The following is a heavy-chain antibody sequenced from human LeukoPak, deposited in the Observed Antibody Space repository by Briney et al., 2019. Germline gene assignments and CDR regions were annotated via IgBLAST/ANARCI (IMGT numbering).Heavy chain of an antibody. CDR1: GGSFSGYY. J-gene: IGHJ4*02. CDR3: ARGIRRNHLDY. CDR2: INHSGGT. D-gene: IGHD1-14*01. Sequence: SETLSLTCADYGGSFSGYYWSWIRQPPGKGLEWIGEINHSGGTNYNPSLKSRVTISVDTSKNQFSLKLSSVTAADTAVYYCARGIRRNHLDYWGQGTLVTVSS. V-gene: IGHV4-34*01.